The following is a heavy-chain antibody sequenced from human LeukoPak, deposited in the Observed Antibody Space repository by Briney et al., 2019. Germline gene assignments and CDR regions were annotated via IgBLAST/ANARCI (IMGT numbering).Heavy chain of an antibody. V-gene: IGHV1-69*13. CDR1: GYTFTSYG. CDR3: ARGSLPEAHHAFDI. Sequence: SVKVSCKASGYTFTSYGISWVRQAPGQGLEWMGGIIPIFGTANYAQKFQGRVTITADESTSTAYMELSSLRSEDTAVYYCARGSLPEAHHAFDIWGQGTMVTVSS. D-gene: IGHD1-14*01. CDR2: IIPIFGTA. J-gene: IGHJ3*02.